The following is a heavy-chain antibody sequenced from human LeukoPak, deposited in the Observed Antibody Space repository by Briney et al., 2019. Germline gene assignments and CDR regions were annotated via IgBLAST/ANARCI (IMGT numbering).Heavy chain of an antibody. CDR1: GYTLTDLS. CDR3: STLLSSNYLDH. D-gene: IGHD2/OR15-2a*01. CDR2: FDPEDGER. Sequence: ASLKVSCKVSGYTLTDLSMHWVRPAPGKGLEWMGGFDPEDGERIFAEKVQGRVIMTEDTSTDTAYMELSSLTSEDTAVYYCSTLLSSNYLDHWGQGTLVTVAS. J-gene: IGHJ4*02. V-gene: IGHV1-24*01.